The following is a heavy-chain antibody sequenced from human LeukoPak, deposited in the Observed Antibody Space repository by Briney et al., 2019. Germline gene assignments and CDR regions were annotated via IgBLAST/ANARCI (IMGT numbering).Heavy chain of an antibody. D-gene: IGHD1-1*01. CDR2: ISGGTNYM. V-gene: IGHV3-21*01. CDR1: GFTLSTYD. J-gene: IGHJ4*02. Sequence: PGGSLRLSCAASGFTLSTYDMNWVRQAPGKGLEWVSFISGGTNYMYYADSVKGRFTISRDNAKSSLYLQMNSLRADDTAVYYCVRRNDADYWGQGTLVTVSS. CDR3: VRRNDADY.